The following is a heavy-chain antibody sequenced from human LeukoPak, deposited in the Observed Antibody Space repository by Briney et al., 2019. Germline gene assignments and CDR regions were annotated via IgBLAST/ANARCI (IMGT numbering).Heavy chain of an antibody. CDR3: ARGRTWNYMVRGATFSYFDY. Sequence: SETLSLTCTVSGGSISSYYWSWIRQPAGKGLEWIGRIYTSGSTNYNPSLKSRVTMSVDTSKNQFSLKLSSVTAADTAVYYCARGRTWNYMVRGATFSYFDYWGQGTLVTVSS. CDR1: GGSISSYY. V-gene: IGHV4-4*07. CDR2: IYTSGST. J-gene: IGHJ4*02. D-gene: IGHD3-10*01.